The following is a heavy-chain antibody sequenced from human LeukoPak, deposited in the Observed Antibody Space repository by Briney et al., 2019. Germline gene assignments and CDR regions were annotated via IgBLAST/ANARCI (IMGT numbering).Heavy chain of an antibody. CDR3: ASGWLFFDY. CDR1: GGPISSYY. V-gene: IGHV4-59*01. Sequence: SETLSLTCTVSGGPISSYYWSWTRQPPGKGLEWIGYIYYSGSTNYNPSLKSRVTISVDPSKNQFSLKLSSVTAADTAVYYCASGWLFFDYWGQGTLVTVSS. J-gene: IGHJ4*02. CDR2: IYYSGST. D-gene: IGHD5-12*01.